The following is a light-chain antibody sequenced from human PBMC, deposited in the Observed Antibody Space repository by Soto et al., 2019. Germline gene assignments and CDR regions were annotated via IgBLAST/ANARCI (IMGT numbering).Light chain of an antibody. CDR2: AAS. V-gene: IGKV1-9*01. CDR1: QDISSF. J-gene: IGKJ1*01. Sequence: IQLTQSPSSLSASVGDRVTITCRASQDISSFLAWYQQRPGEAPTLLISAASTLQRGVPSRFSGSGSGTDFTLIISSLQPEDFATYFCQQYNSYPWTFGQGTKVDIK. CDR3: QQYNSYPWT.